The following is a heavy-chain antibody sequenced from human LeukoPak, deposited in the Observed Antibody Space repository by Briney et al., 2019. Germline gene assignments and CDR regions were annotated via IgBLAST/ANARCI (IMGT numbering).Heavy chain of an antibody. Sequence: SSETLSLTCAVYGGSFSGYYWSWIRQPPGKGLEWIGEINHSGSTNYNPSLKSRVTISVDTSKNQFSLKLSSVTAADTAVYYCARGYYDFWSGYYYYMDVWGKGTTVTVSS. CDR1: GGSFSGYY. V-gene: IGHV4-34*01. J-gene: IGHJ6*03. CDR2: INHSGST. D-gene: IGHD3-3*01. CDR3: ARGYYDFWSGYYYYMDV.